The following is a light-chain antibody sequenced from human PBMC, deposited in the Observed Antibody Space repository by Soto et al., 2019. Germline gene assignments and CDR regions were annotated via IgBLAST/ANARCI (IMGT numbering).Light chain of an antibody. CDR1: SSDVGNYNS. CDR3: CSYAGSHTYV. Sequence: QSVLTQPRSVSESPGQSVTMSCTGTSSDVGNYNSVSWYQQHPGKAPKLIIYDVRKRPSGVPDRFSGSKSGNTASLTISGLQAEDEADYFCCSYAGSHTYVFGTGTKLTV. J-gene: IGLJ1*01. V-gene: IGLV2-11*01. CDR2: DVR.